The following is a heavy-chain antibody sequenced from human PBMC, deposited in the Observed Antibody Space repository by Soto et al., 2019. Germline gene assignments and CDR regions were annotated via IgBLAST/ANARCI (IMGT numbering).Heavy chain of an antibody. J-gene: IGHJ6*03. CDR1: SGSISSSNW. CDR2: IYHSGST. CDR3: ARALSDYYYCYMDV. Sequence: PSETLSLTCAVSSGSISSSNWWSWVRQPPGKGLEWIGEIYHSGSTNSNPSLKRRVTISVDKSKNQFSLKLSSVTAADTAVYYCARALSDYYYCYMDVWGKGTTVTVSS. V-gene: IGHV4-4*02.